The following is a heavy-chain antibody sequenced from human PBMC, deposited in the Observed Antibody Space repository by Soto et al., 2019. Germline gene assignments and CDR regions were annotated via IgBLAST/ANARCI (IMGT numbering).Heavy chain of an antibody. Sequence: GGSLRLFCAASGFTFSSYGMHWVRQAPGKGLDWVAVISSDGSNKYYADSVKARFTVSRDNSKNTLYLQMNSLRTEDTAVYYCAKDVEAVAAYYGMDVWGQATTVTVSS. CDR1: GFTFSSYG. J-gene: IGHJ6*02. D-gene: IGHD6-19*01. V-gene: IGHV3-30*18. CDR3: AKDVEAVAAYYGMDV. CDR2: ISSDGSNK.